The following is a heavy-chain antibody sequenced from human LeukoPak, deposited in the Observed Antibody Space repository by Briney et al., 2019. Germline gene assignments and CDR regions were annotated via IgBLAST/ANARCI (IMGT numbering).Heavy chain of an antibody. CDR3: TRVVGAYWFDP. V-gene: IGHV3-7*01. CDR1: GFTFNSNW. J-gene: IGHJ5*02. D-gene: IGHD2-15*01. CDR2: IKQTGNEK. Sequence: PGGSLRLSRAASGFTFNSNWMTWVPQAPGEGLERVANIKQTGNEKYYVDSVKGRFTISRDNAKNSVYLQMNSLRAEDTAVYYCTRVVGAYWFDPWGQGTLVTVSS.